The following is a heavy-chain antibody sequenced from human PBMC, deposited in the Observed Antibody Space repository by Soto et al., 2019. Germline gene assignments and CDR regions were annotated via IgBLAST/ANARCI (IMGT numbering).Heavy chain of an antibody. Sequence: SVKVSCKASGCTFSSYAISWVGQAPGQGLEWMGGIIPIFGTANYAQKFQGRVTITADESTSTAYMELSSLRSEDTAVYYCATSTMVVPDIPFQYLGQGTLHSVSS. J-gene: IGHJ4*02. CDR3: ATSTMVVPDIPFQY. V-gene: IGHV1-69*13. CDR1: GCTFSSYA. D-gene: IGHD2-21*02. CDR2: IIPIFGTA.